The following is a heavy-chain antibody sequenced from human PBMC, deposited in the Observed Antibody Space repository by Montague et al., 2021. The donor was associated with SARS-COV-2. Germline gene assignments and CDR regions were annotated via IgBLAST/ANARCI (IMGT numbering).Heavy chain of an antibody. CDR2: ISSSSSYT. J-gene: IGHJ6*02. Sequence: SVRLSCAAFGFTFSSYSMNWVRQAPGKGLEWVSSISSSSSYTYYADSVKGRFTISRDNAKNSLYLQMNSLRAEDTAVYYCARGPYSSDQLFHYYYGMDVWGQGTTVTVSS. D-gene: IGHD6-19*01. V-gene: IGHV3-21*01. CDR3: ARGPYSSDQLFHYYYGMDV. CDR1: GFTFSSYS.